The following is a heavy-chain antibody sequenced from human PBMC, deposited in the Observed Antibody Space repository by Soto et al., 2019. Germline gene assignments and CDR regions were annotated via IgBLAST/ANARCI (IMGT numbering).Heavy chain of an antibody. CDR1: EYSFTSYW. Sequence: GESLKISCKGSEYSFTSYWISWVRQVPGKGLEWMGRIDPSDSYTNYSPSFQGHVTISADKSISTAYLQWSSLKASDTAMYYCARHTPSYYYDSSGYYWVYNWFDPWGQGTLVTVSS. V-gene: IGHV5-10-1*01. CDR3: ARHTPSYYYDSSGYYWVYNWFDP. D-gene: IGHD3-22*01. J-gene: IGHJ5*02. CDR2: IDPSDSYT.